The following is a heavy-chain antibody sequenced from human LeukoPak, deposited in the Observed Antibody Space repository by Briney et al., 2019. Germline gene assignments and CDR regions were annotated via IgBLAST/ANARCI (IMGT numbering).Heavy chain of an antibody. V-gene: IGHV3-74*01. CDR3: ARDVGSSGWNDY. CDR1: GFTFSSYW. J-gene: IGHJ4*02. Sequence: PGGSLRLSCAASGFTFSSYWMHWVRQAPGKGLVWVSRIDSDGSSARYADSVKGRFTISRDNAKNTLYLQMNSLRAEDTAVYYCARDVGSSGWNDYRGQGTLVTVSS. CDR2: IDSDGSSA. D-gene: IGHD6-19*01.